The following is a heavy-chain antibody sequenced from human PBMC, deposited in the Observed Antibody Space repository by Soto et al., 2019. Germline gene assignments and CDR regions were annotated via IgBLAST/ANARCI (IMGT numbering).Heavy chain of an antibody. CDR1: GFTFKSYG. D-gene: IGHD6-19*01. J-gene: IGHJ4*02. CDR3: AKEFSRGGIALAGPAL. Sequence: VGSLRLSCAGSGFTFKSYGMTWVRQAPGKGLDWVSSISGSGVNTYYADSVKGRFTISRDNSRNTVYLQMNDLGAGDTAVYYCAKEFSRGGIALAGPALWGQGTLVTV. CDR2: ISGSGVNT. V-gene: IGHV3-23*01.